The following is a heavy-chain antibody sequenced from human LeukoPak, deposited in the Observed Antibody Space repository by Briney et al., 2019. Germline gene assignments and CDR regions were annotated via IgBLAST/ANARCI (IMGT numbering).Heavy chain of an antibody. CDR1: GGSISSYY. D-gene: IGHD6-19*01. Sequence: SETLSLTCTVSGGSISSYYWSWIRQPPGKGLEWIGYIYYSGSTNYNPSLKSRVTISVDTSKNQFSLKLSSVTAADTAVYYCARALSSGWYYAFDIWGQGTMVTVSS. CDR3: ARALSSGWYYAFDI. V-gene: IGHV4-59*12. CDR2: IYYSGST. J-gene: IGHJ3*02.